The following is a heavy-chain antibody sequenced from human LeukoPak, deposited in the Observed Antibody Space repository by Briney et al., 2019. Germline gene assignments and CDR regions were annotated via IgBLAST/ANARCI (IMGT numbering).Heavy chain of an antibody. CDR2: IYSGGST. V-gene: IGHV3-66*02. J-gene: IGHJ4*02. CDR3: ARDNDY. Sequence: GGSLRLSCAASGVTVCSDYMSCVRETPGEGLEWVSVIYSGGSTYYADSVKGRFTISRDNSKNTLYLQMNSLRAEDTAVYYCARDNDYWGQGTLVTVSS. CDR1: GVTVCSDY. D-gene: IGHD1-14*01.